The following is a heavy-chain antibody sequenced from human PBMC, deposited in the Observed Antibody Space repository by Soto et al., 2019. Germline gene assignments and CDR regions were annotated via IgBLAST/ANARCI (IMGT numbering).Heavy chain of an antibody. CDR3: AREQFYATDV. CDR1: GFTFRAYA. CDR2: ISYDGTRK. Sequence: GGSLRLSCAASGFTFRAYAMHWVRQAPGKGLEWVAIISYDGTRKYYADSVKGRFTISRDNSKNTLYLQMNSLRAEDTAVHYCAREQFYATDVWGQGTTVTVSS. J-gene: IGHJ6*02. V-gene: IGHV3-30-3*01. D-gene: IGHD6-19*01.